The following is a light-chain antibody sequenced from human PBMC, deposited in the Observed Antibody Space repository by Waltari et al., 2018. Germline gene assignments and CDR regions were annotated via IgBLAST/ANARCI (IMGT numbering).Light chain of an antibody. Sequence: EIVLTQSPATLSLSPGERATLPCRASQSVSSYLAWYQQKPGPAPRLLIYAASNRATGIPARFSGSGSGTDFTLTISSLEPEDFAVYYCQQRSNWPPITFGQGTRLEIK. V-gene: IGKV3-11*01. J-gene: IGKJ5*01. CDR2: AAS. CDR3: QQRSNWPPIT. CDR1: QSVSSY.